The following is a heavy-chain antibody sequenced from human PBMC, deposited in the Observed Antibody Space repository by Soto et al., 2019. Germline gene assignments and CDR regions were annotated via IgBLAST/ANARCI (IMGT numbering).Heavy chain of an antibody. D-gene: IGHD2-8*01. CDR2: IYFSGTT. CDR1: GASVTIGSYY. Sequence: QVQLQESGPGLVKPSETLSLTCTVSGASVTIGSYYWSWVRQPPGQGLEWIGYIYFSGTTNYNPSLESRVTISVDSSKNHFSLKLRAVLGADTAVYYCAREGRGVAGPIDYWGQGTLVTVSS. J-gene: IGHJ4*02. V-gene: IGHV4-61*03. CDR3: AREGRGVAGPIDY.